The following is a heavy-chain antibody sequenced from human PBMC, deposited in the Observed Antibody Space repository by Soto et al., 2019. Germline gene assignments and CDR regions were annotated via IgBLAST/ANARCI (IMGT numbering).Heavy chain of an antibody. D-gene: IGHD3-10*01. Sequence: SETLSLTCTVSGGSISSYYWSWIRQPPGKGLEWIGHIYYSGSTNYNPSLKSRVTISVDTSKNQFSLKLSSVTAADTAVYYCARLGITMVRGVIIANWFDPWGQRTLVTVS. J-gene: IGHJ5*02. CDR3: ARLGITMVRGVIIANWFDP. V-gene: IGHV4-59*01. CDR2: IYYSGST. CDR1: GGSISSYY.